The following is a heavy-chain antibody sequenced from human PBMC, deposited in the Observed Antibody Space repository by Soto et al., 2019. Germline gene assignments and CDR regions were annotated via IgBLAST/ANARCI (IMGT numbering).Heavy chain of an antibody. Sequence: PGGSLRLSCAASGFNLSSYAMHGVRQAPGKGLEWVAVISYDGSNKYYADSVKGRFTISRDNSKNTLYLQMNSLRAEDTAVYYCARDALSGSYWSNWFDPWGQGTLVTVSS. CDR2: ISYDGSNK. CDR1: GFNLSSYA. CDR3: ARDALSGSYWSNWFDP. V-gene: IGHV3-30-3*01. D-gene: IGHD1-26*01. J-gene: IGHJ5*02.